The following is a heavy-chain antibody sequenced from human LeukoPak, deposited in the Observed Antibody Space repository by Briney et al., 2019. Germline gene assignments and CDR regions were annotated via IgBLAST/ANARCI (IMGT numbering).Heavy chain of an antibody. CDR3: ARDRGLLYGSSGCLDS. V-gene: IGHV1-46*01. CDR2: NNPSTGTT. Sequence: ASVKVSCKTSGYTFTSYYMHWVRQAPRQGLEWMGLNNPSTGTTAYAQTFQRRVTMTRDASTSTVYMELSSLTSEDTAVYFCARDRGLLYGSSGCLDSWGQGTLVTVSS. D-gene: IGHD6-19*01. J-gene: IGHJ4*02. CDR1: GYTFTSYY.